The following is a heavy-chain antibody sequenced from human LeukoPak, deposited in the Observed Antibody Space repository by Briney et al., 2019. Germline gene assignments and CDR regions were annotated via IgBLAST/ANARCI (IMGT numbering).Heavy chain of an antibody. J-gene: IGHJ3*02. CDR2: IYTSGST. V-gene: IGHV4-4*07. CDR3: ARGDSSSWLDAFDI. CDR1: GGSISSYD. Sequence: SETLSLTCTVSGGSISSYDWSWIRQPAGKGLEWIGRIYTSGSTNYNPSLESRVTISVDTSKNQFSLKLSSVTAADTAVYYCARGDSSSWLDAFDIWGQGTMVTVSS. D-gene: IGHD6-13*01.